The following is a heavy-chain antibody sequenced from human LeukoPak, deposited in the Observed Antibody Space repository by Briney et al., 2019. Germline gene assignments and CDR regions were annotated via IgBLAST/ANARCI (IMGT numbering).Heavy chain of an antibody. Sequence: GGSLRLSCAASGFTFSNYWMHWVRQAPGKGLEWVSSISSSSSYIYYADSVKGRFTISRDNAKNSLYLQMNSLRAEDTAVYYCARDYGGNSNKVLDYWGQGTLVTVSS. CDR2: ISSSSSYI. J-gene: IGHJ4*02. V-gene: IGHV3-21*01. D-gene: IGHD2-21*02. CDR3: ARDYGGNSNKVLDY. CDR1: GFTFSNYW.